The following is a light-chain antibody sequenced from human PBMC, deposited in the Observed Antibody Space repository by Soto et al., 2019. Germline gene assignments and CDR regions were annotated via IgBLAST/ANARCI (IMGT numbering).Light chain of an antibody. J-gene: IGKJ5*01. CDR3: QQRDTWPIT. Sequence: EIVLTQSPVTLSLSPGERATLSCRASQSVTRYLAWYQQKPGQAPRFLIFDASNRATGVPARFSGSGSGTDFTLTISSLEPEDFAVYYCQQRDTWPITFGQGTRLEIK. CDR2: DAS. CDR1: QSVTRY. V-gene: IGKV3-11*01.